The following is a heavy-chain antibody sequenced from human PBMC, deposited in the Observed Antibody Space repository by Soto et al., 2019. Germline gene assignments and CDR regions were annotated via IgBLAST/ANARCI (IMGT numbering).Heavy chain of an antibody. CDR3: AKGGDYSGRNWFDP. D-gene: IGHD4-4*01. J-gene: IGHJ5*02. CDR2: ISYDGSNK. Sequence: GGSLRLSCAASGFTFSSYGMHWVRQAPGKGLEWVAVISYDGSNKYYADSVKGRFTISRDNSKNTLYLQMNSLRAEDTAVYYCAKGGDYSGRNWFDPWGQGTLVTVSS. CDR1: GFTFSSYG. V-gene: IGHV3-30*18.